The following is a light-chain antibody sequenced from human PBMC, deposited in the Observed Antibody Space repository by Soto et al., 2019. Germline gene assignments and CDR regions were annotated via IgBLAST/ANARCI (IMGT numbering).Light chain of an antibody. CDR3: QQYNYLIT. CDR2: GAT. V-gene: IGKV3-20*01. CDR1: QSVGSSY. Sequence: EIVLTQSPGTLSLSAGERTTLSVMAIQSVGSSYLACYQHKPGQAPRLLIYGATSRATGIPDRFSGSGSGTDFTLTISRLEPEDFAVYFCQQYNYLITFGQGTRLEIK. J-gene: IGKJ5*01.